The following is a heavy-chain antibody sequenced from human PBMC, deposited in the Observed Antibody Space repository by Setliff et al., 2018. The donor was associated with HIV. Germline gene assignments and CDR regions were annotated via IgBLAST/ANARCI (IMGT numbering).Heavy chain of an antibody. Sequence: PGGSLRLSCAASGFTFTDYTMNWVRQAPGKGLEWVSVIYSGGSTYYADSVKGRFTISRDTSKNTLYLQMNSLRAEDTAVYYCAKSFNSGPTNWNIDVWGTGTTVTVSS. D-gene: IGHD1-20*01. CDR3: AKSFNSGPTNWNIDV. CDR1: GFTFTDYT. V-gene: IGHV3-23*03. CDR2: IYSGGST. J-gene: IGHJ6*03.